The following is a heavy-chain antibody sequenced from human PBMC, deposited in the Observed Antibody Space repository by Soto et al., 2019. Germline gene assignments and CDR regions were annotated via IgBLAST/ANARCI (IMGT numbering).Heavy chain of an antibody. CDR2: ISGSGGST. J-gene: IGHJ4*02. CDR3: AKAFSWYNY. D-gene: IGHD6-13*01. CDR1: GFTFSSYA. Sequence: GGSLRLSCAAPGFTFSSYAMNWVRQAPGKGLEWVSGISGSGGSTYYADSVKGRFTISRDNSKNTLYLQMSSLRAEDTAVYYCAKAFSWYNYWGQGALVTVPS. V-gene: IGHV3-23*01.